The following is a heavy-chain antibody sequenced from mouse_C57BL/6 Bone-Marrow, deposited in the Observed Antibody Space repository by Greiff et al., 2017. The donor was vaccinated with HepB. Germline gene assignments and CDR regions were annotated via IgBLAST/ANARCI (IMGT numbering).Heavy chain of an antibody. J-gene: IGHJ2*01. Sequence: VQLQQSGPELVKPGASVKISCKASGYSFTGYYMHWVKQSSEKSLEWIGEINPSTGGTSYNQKFKGKATLTVDKSSSTAYMQLKSLTSEDSAVYYCARGGYYGSRFYFDYWGQGTTLTVPS. CDR1: GYSFTGYY. D-gene: IGHD1-1*01. V-gene: IGHV1-43*01. CDR3: ARGGYYGSRFYFDY. CDR2: INPSTGGT.